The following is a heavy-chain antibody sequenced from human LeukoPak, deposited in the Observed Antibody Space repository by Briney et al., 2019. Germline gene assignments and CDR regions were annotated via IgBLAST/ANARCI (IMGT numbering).Heavy chain of an antibody. D-gene: IGHD2-2*01. CDR2: IYCSGIT. V-gene: IGHV4-39*07. CDR3: ARSGPAAGRPDAFDI. J-gene: IGHJ3*02. CDR1: GGSISSSSFY. Sequence: SETLSLTCTLSGGSISSSSFYWGWIRQPPGKGLECIGTIYCSGITYYNSSLKSRVTISVDTSKNQFSLKLSSVTAADTAVYFCARSGPAAGRPDAFDIWGQGTMVTVSS.